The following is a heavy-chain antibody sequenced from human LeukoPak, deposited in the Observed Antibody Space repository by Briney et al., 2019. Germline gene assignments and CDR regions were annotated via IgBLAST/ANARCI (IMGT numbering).Heavy chain of an antibody. CDR1: GGSISSYY. Sequence: SETLSLTCTVSGGSISSYYWSWIRQPPGKGLEWIGCIYYSGSTNYNPSLKSRVTISVDTSKNQFSLKLSSVTAADTAVYYCARVLVVEGAFDIWGQGTMVTVSS. V-gene: IGHV4-59*01. D-gene: IGHD2-21*01. CDR2: IYYSGST. CDR3: ARVLVVEGAFDI. J-gene: IGHJ3*02.